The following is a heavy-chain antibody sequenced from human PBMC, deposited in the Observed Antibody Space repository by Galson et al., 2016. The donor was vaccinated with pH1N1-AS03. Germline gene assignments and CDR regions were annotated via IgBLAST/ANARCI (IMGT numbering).Heavy chain of an antibody. CDR2: VSGSGGST. D-gene: IGHD3-3*01. CDR3: AKGDDFWSGYSPNYYYCMDV. V-gene: IGHV3-23*01. J-gene: IGHJ6*03. Sequence: SLRLSCAASGFTFSSYAMSWVRQAPGKGLEWVSAVSGSGGSTYYADSVKGRSAISRDNSKNTLYLLMNSLRAEDTAVYYCAKGDDFWSGYSPNYYYCMDVWGKGTTVTVSS. CDR1: GFTFSSYA.